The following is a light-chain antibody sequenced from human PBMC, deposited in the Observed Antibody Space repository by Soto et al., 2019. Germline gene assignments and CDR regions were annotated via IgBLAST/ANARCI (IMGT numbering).Light chain of an antibody. CDR3: MQSLQTPPT. J-gene: IGKJ1*01. V-gene: IGKV2-28*01. CDR2: LGS. Sequence: EIVMTQSPLSLPVTPGEPASISCRSRQSLLHTNGFNYLDWYLQKPGQSPQLLIYLGSYRASGVPDRFSGSGAGTDFTLKISTVEVEDVGVYYCMQSLQTPPTFGQGTKVEIK. CDR1: QSLLHTNGFNY.